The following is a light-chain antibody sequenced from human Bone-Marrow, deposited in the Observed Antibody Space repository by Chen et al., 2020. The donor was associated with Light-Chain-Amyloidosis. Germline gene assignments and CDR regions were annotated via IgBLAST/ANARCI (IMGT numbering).Light chain of an antibody. J-gene: IGLJ3*02. Sequence: QTVVTQEPSLTVSPGGTVTLTCASSTGAVTSGYYPNWFQQKPGQAPRALIYSTDNKHSWTPDRFSGSLLGGKAALTLSGVLAEDEAEYYCLLYYAGAWVFGGGTKLTVL. CDR2: STD. V-gene: IGLV7-43*01. CDR3: LLYYAGAWV. CDR1: TGAVTSGYY.